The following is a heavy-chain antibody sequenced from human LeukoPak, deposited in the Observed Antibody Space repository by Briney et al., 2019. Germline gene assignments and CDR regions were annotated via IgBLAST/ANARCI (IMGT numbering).Heavy chain of an antibody. D-gene: IGHD3-22*01. CDR1: GFTFSSYG. J-gene: IGHJ4*02. Sequence: GGSLRLSCAASGFTFSSYGMHWVRQAPGKGLERVAFIRYDGSNKYYADSVKGRFTISRDNSKNTLYLQMNSLRAEDTAVYYCAKGYYYDSSGYPPLLYWGQGTLVTVSS. CDR3: AKGYYYDSSGYPPLLY. CDR2: IRYDGSNK. V-gene: IGHV3-30*02.